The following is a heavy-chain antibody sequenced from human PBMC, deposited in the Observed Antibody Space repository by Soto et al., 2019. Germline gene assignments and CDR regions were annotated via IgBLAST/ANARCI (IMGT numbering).Heavy chain of an antibody. CDR1: GGTFSSYT. D-gene: IGHD3-10*02. J-gene: IGHJ4*02. Sequence: QVQLVQSGAEVKKPGSSVKVSCEASGGTFSSYTISWVRQAPGQGLEWMGRIIPILGIANYAQKFQGRVTITADKSTSTAYMELSSLRSEDTAVYYCAREGGDYVLDYWGQGTLVTVSS. CDR2: IIPILGIA. CDR3: AREGGDYVLDY. V-gene: IGHV1-69*08.